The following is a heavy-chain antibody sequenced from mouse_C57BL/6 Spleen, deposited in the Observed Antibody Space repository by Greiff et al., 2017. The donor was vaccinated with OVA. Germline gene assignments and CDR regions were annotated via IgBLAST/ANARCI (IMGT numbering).Heavy chain of an antibody. CDR3: ARSEYGNYERLFAY. Sequence: EVMLVESGPVLVKPGASVKMSCKASGYTFTDYYMNWVKQSHGKSLEWIGVINPYNGGTSYNQKFKGKATLTVDKSSSTAYMELNSLTSEDSAVYYCARSEYGNYERLFAYWGQGTLVTVSA. CDR1: GYTFTDYY. V-gene: IGHV1-19*01. D-gene: IGHD2-10*02. CDR2: INPYNGGT. J-gene: IGHJ3*01.